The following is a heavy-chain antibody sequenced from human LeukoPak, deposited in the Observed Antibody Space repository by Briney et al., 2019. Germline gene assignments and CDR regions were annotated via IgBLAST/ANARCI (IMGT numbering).Heavy chain of an antibody. CDR1: GFTVGTSY. D-gene: IGHD7-27*01. J-gene: IGHJ4*02. Sequence: GGSLRLSCAASGFTVGTSYMTWVRQAPGKGLEWVSVIYSGGTTYYADSVKGRFTISRDSSKNTLYLQMNSLRAEDTAVYYCAKTGGPWGWGQGTLVTVSS. V-gene: IGHV3-53*01. CDR2: IYSGGTT. CDR3: AKTGGPWG.